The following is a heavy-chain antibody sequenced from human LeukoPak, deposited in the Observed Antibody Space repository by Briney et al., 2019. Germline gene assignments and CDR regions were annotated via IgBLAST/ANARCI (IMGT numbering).Heavy chain of an antibody. D-gene: IGHD2-15*01. Sequence: PGGSLRLSCAASGFTFSSYSMNWVRQAPGEGLEWVSSISSSSSYIYYADSVKGRFTISRDNAKNSLYLQMNSLRAEDTAVYYCARDWWYYYYYGMDVWGQGTTVTVSS. V-gene: IGHV3-21*01. CDR3: ARDWWYYYYYGMDV. J-gene: IGHJ6*02. CDR1: GFTFSSYS. CDR2: ISSSSSYI.